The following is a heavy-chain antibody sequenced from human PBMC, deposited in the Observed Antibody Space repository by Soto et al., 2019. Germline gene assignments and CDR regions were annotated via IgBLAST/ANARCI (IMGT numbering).Heavy chain of an antibody. CDR1: GFAFSDFG. CDR2: IWHDGKNK. V-gene: IGHV3-33*01. Sequence: QVQVVESGGGVVQPGRSLRLSCAASGFAFSDFGMHWVRQAPGKGLEWVAVIWHDGKNKDYADYAKGRFIISRDNSRNILYLEMNSLRGEDTAVYYCARDPGQDEAMDYWGQGTLVTVSS. CDR3: ARDPGQDEAMDY. J-gene: IGHJ4*02.